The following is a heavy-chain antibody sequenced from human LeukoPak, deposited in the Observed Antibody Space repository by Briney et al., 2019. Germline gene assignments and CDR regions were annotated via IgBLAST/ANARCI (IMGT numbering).Heavy chain of an antibody. CDR3: ARSRYDSSGYYYY. CDR2: IIPILGIA. V-gene: IGHV1-69*02. D-gene: IGHD3-22*01. CDR1: GGTFSSYT. J-gene: IGHJ4*02. Sequence: SVKVSCKASGGTFSSYTISWVRQAPGQGLEWMGRIIPILGIANYAQKFQGRVTITADKSTSTAYMELSSLRSEDTDVYYCARSRYDSSGYYYYWGQGTLVTVFS.